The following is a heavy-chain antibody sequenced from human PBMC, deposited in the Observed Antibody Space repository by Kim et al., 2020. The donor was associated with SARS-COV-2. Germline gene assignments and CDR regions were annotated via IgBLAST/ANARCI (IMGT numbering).Heavy chain of an antibody. CDR3: ARVGRTITAGDYFDY. Sequence: SVKVSCKASGGTFSSYAISWVRQAPGQGLEWMGGIIPIFGTANYAQKFQGRVTITADESTSTAYMELSSLRSEDTAVYYCARVGRTITAGDYFDYWGQGTLVTVSS. CDR2: IIPIFGTA. CDR1: GGTFSSYA. J-gene: IGHJ4*02. V-gene: IGHV1-69*13. D-gene: IGHD1-20*01.